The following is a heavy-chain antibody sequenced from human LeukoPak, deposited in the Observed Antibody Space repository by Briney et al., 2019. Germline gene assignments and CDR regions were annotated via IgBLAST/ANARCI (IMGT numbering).Heavy chain of an antibody. V-gene: IGHV3-30*18. J-gene: IGHJ4*02. CDR1: GFSFISYG. Sequence: GGSLRLSCAASGFSFISYGMHWVRQAPGKGLEWVGVTSDDGGNKKYADSVKGRFTISRDNSKDTLYLQMNSLRDEDTAVYYCAKRPSDYGDYVTYFDYWGQGTLVTVSS. CDR2: TSDDGGNK. D-gene: IGHD4-17*01. CDR3: AKRPSDYGDYVTYFDY.